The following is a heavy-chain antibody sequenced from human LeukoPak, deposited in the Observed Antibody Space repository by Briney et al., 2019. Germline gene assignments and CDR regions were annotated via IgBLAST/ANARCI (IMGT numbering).Heavy chain of an antibody. D-gene: IGHD5-12*01. V-gene: IGHV4-34*01. J-gene: IGHJ4*02. CDR3: AILGGGYDWPPFDY. Sequence: PSETLSLTCAVYGGSFSGYYWSWIRQPPGKGLEWIGEINHSGSTNYNPSLKSRVTISVDTSKNQFSLKLSSVTAADTAVYYCAILGGGYDWPPFDYWGQGTLVTVSS. CDR2: INHSGST. CDR1: GGSFSGYY.